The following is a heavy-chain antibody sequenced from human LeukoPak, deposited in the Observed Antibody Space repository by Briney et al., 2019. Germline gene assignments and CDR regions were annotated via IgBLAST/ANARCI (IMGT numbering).Heavy chain of an antibody. J-gene: IGHJ4*02. V-gene: IGHV3-15*01. Sequence: KPGGSLRLSCAASGITFSNAWMSWVRQAPGKGLEWLGRIKSKADGGTIDYAAPVKGRFTISTDDSKITLYLQMNSLKIEDTAVYYCTTDRAITVRPVFDFWGQGTLVTVSS. CDR1: GITFSNAW. CDR3: TTDRAITVRPVFDF. D-gene: IGHD6-6*01. CDR2: IKSKADGGTI.